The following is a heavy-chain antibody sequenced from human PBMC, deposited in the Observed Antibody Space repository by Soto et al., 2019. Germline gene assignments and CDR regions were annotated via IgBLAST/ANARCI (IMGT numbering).Heavy chain of an antibody. CDR3: VKHEAVAGFGP. CDR2: ISSNGVST. Sequence: GGSLRLSCSASGFIFSSYAMHWVRQAPGKGLEYVSAISSNGVSTYYADSVKGRFTISRDNSRNTLYLQMSSLRTEDTAVYYCVKHEAVAGFGPWGQGTLVTVSS. V-gene: IGHV3-64D*06. D-gene: IGHD6-13*01. J-gene: IGHJ5*02. CDR1: GFIFSSYA.